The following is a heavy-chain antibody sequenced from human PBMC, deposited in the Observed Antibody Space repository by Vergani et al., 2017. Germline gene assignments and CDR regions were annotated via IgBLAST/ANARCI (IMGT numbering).Heavy chain of an antibody. D-gene: IGHD3-10*01. Sequence: QVNLQESGPGLVKPSETLSLTCAVSGDSISSGNNWGWIRQPPGKGLEWISSVSHSGDTYFNPSLKGRVSISMDTSKNYFFLKLSSMTAADTAVYYCARRYYGSVDLNWFDPWGQGTLVTVSS. CDR3: ARRYYGSVDLNWFDP. J-gene: IGHJ5*02. CDR1: GDSISSGNN. CDR2: VSHSGDT. V-gene: IGHV4-38-2*01.